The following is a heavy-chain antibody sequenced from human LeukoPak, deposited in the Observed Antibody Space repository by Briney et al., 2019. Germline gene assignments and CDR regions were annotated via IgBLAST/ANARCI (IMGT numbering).Heavy chain of an antibody. V-gene: IGHV3-23*01. CDR1: GFTSTKYA. J-gene: IGHJ4*02. D-gene: IGHD5-12*01. CDR2: LIGGSGST. CDR3: AKGAYDYIEIAYFDS. Sequence: GGSLRLSCAASGFTSTKYAMNWVRQAPGKGLEWVSVLIGGSGSTDYADSVKGRFTMSRDISKNTLFLQMNSLRAEDTAIYYCAKGAYDYIEIAYFDSWGQGTLVTVSS.